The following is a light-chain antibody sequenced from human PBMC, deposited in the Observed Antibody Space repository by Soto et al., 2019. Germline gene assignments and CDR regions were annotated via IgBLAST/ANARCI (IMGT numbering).Light chain of an antibody. CDR1: GSNIGSNT. V-gene: IGLV1-44*01. CDR2: NNN. CDR3: AAWDDSLSGYV. Sequence: QSVLTRPPSASGTPGQRVSISCSGSGSNIGSNTVNWYQHLPGTAPKLLMYNNNQRPSGVPDRFSVSKSGTSASLAISGLQSEDEADYYCAAWDDSLSGYVFGTGTKVTVL. J-gene: IGLJ1*01.